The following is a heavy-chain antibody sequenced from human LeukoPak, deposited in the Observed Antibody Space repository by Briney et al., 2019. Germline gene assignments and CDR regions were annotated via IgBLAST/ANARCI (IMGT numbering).Heavy chain of an antibody. J-gene: IGHJ3*02. CDR2: INHSGST. D-gene: IGHD3-22*01. V-gene: IGHV4-34*01. CDR1: GGSFSGYY. Sequence: SETLSLTCAVYGGSFSGYYWSWIRQPPGKGLEWIGEINHSGSTNYNPSLKSRVTISVDTSKNQFSLKLSSVTAADTAVYYCARLVTRGYYDSSGRRINAFDIWGQGTMVTVSS. CDR3: ARLVTRGYYDSSGRRINAFDI.